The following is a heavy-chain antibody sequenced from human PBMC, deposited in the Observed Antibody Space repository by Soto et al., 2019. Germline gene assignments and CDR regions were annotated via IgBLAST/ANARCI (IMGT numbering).Heavy chain of an antibody. V-gene: IGHV1-69*13. J-gene: IGHJ5*02. D-gene: IGHD3-16*01. CDR3: ARDYGVNDLGSWSDP. CDR1: GGTFSSYA. Sequence: GASVKVSCKASGGTFSSYAISWVRQAPGQGLEWMGGIIPIFGTANYAQKFQGRVTITADESTSTAYMELSSLRSEDTAVYYCARDYGVNDLGSWSDPWGQGTLVTVSS. CDR2: IIPIFGTA.